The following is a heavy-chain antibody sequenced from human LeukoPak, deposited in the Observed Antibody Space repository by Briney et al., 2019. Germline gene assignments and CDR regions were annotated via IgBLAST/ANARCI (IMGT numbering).Heavy chain of an antibody. Sequence: SETLSLTCTVSGGFISGYYWSWIRQPPGKGLEWIGYINYSGSTNYNPSLKSRVTISVDTSKNQFSLRLSSVTAADTAVYYCAREGNAGIWGQGTMVTVSS. V-gene: IGHV4-59*01. CDR2: INYSGST. CDR1: GGFISGYY. CDR3: AREGNAGI. D-gene: IGHD3-10*01. J-gene: IGHJ3*02.